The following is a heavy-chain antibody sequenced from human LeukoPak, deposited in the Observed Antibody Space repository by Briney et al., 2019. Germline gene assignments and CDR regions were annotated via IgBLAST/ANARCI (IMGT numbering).Heavy chain of an antibody. Sequence: ASVKVSCKASGYTFTGYYMHWVRQAPGQGLEWMGWINPNSGGTNYAQKFQGRVTMTRDTSISTAYMELSRLRSDDTAVYYCARVPRRSHDSSSYDAFDIWGQGTMVTVSS. CDR2: INPNSGGT. V-gene: IGHV1-2*02. CDR1: GYTFTGYY. D-gene: IGHD6-13*01. CDR3: ARVPRRSHDSSSYDAFDI. J-gene: IGHJ3*02.